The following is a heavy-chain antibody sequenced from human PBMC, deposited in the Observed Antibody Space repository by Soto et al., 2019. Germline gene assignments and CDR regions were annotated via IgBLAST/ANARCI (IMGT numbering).Heavy chain of an antibody. D-gene: IGHD4-17*01. CDR2: IYYSGST. Sequence: XXTLSLTFTVSGGSISSYYWRWILQPPGKGLEWIGYIYYSGSTNYNPSLKSRVTISVDTSKNQFSLKLSSVTAADTAVYYCARDLGYGDYEAGYFDYWGQGTLVTVSS. CDR3: ARDLGYGDYEAGYFDY. V-gene: IGHV4-59*01. CDR1: GGSISSYY. J-gene: IGHJ4*02.